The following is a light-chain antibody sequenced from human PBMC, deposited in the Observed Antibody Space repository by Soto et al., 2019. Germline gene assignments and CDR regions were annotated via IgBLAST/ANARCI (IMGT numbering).Light chain of an antibody. CDR3: QSDDSSLSAWV. Sequence: QSVLTQPPSVSGAPGQRVTISCTESSSNIGAGYDVHWYQQLPGTAPKLLIYGNTNRPSGVPDRFSGSKSGTSASLAITGLQAEDEADYYCQSDDSSLSAWVFGGGTKLTVL. J-gene: IGLJ3*02. CDR2: GNT. CDR1: SSNIGAGYD. V-gene: IGLV1-40*01.